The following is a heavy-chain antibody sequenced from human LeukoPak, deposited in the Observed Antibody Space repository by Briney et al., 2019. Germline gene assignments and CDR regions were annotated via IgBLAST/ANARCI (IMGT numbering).Heavy chain of an antibody. CDR1: GGSFSGYY. Sequence: SETLSLTCAVYGGSFSGYYWSWICQPPGKGLEWIGEINHSGSTNYNPSLKSRVTISVDTSKNQFSLKLSSVTAADTAVYYCARGLSARWLPYYYYGMDVWGQGTTVTVSS. CDR2: INHSGST. CDR3: ARGLSARWLPYYYYGMDV. V-gene: IGHV4-34*01. D-gene: IGHD5-24*01. J-gene: IGHJ6*02.